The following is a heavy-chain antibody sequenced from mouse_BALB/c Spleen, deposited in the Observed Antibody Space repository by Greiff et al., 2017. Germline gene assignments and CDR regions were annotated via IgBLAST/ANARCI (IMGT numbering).Heavy chain of an antibody. CDR2: INPSNGRT. D-gene: IGHD1-1*01. J-gene: IGHJ4*01. Sequence: QVQLQQPGAELVKPGASVKLSCKASGYTFTSYWMHWVKQRPGQGLEWIGEINPSNGRTNYNEKFKGKATLTVDKYSSTTYMQHSSLTSEDSAVYYCARRNYGYAMDYWGQGTSVTVSS. V-gene: IGHV1S81*02. CDR3: ARRNYGYAMDY. CDR1: GYTFTSYW.